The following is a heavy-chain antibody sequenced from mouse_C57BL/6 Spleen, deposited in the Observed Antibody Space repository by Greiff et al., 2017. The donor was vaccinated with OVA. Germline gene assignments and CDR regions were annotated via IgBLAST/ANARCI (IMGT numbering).Heavy chain of an antibody. J-gene: IGHJ2*01. V-gene: IGHV1-50*01. Sequence: QVQLQQPGAELVKPGASVTLSCTASGYTFTSYWLQWVKQRPGQGLEWIGEIDPSDSYTNYNQKFKGKATLTVDTSSSTAYMQLSSLTSEDSAVYYCARRPSYYSNYVYWGQGTTLTVSS. CDR3: ARRPSYYSNYVY. D-gene: IGHD2-5*01. CDR1: GYTFTSYW. CDR2: IDPSDSYT.